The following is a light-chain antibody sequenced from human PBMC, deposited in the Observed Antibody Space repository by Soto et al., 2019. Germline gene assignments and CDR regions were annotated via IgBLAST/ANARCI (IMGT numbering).Light chain of an antibody. Sequence: EIIMTQSPATLSVSPGERATLSCRASQSVSINLAWYQQKPGQVPRLLIYGASTRATGSPARFSGSGSGTDFTLTISSLESEDFAVYYCQQYDNWPLTFGGRTKVEIK. CDR1: QSVSIN. CDR3: QQYDNWPLT. CDR2: GAS. V-gene: IGKV3-15*01. J-gene: IGKJ4*01.